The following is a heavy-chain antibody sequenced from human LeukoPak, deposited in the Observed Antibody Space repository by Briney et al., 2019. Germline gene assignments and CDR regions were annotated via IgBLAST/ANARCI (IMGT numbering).Heavy chain of an antibody. Sequence: GGSLRLSCAASGFTFSSYWMHWVRQAPGKGLVWVSRINIDGSSGSYADSVEGRFTISRDNAKNTVYLQMNSLRAEDTAVYYCAKKGYYDGSGYYMYYFDHWGQGTLVTVSS. CDR3: AKKGYYDGSGYYMYYFDH. V-gene: IGHV3-74*01. CDR1: GFTFSSYW. D-gene: IGHD3-22*01. CDR2: INIDGSSG. J-gene: IGHJ4*02.